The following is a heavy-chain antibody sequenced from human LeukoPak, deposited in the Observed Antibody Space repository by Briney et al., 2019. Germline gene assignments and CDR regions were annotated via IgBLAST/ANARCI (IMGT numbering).Heavy chain of an antibody. V-gene: IGHV4-61*02. J-gene: IGHJ3*02. CDR3: ARGPYSYDSSGAFDI. CDR1: GDSISSGDYY. CDR2: ISSSGST. Sequence: PSETLSLTCTVSGDSISSGDYYWSWIRQPAGKGLEWIGRISSSGSTNYNPSLKSRVTISVDTSKNQFSLKLSSVTATDTAVYFCARGPYSYDSSGAFDIWGQGTMVTVSS. D-gene: IGHD3-22*01.